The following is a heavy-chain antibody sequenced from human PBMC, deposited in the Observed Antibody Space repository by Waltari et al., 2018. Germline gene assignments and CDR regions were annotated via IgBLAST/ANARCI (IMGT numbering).Heavy chain of an antibody. D-gene: IGHD3-22*01. V-gene: IGHV4-39*01. J-gene: IGHJ4*03. CDR3: ARHVLGPYYNTILPPNY. CDR1: GGSISSSSYY. Sequence: QLQLQESGPGLVKPSETLSLTCTVSGGSISSSSYYWGWVRQPPGKGLEVVGSIYYSGSTYYNPSLNSRVTISVDTSKNQFSLKLSSLTAADTAVYFCARHVLGPYYNTILPPNYWGQGTLVTVSS. CDR2: IYYSGST.